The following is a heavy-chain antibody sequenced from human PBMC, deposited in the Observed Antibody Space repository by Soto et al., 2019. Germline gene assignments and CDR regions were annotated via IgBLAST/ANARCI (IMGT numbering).Heavy chain of an antibody. CDR1: GGSISSYY. V-gene: IGHV4-59*01. CDR3: AGIRSSSWYMVV. CDR2: IYYSGST. Sequence: SETLSLTCTVSGGSISSYYWSWIRQPPGKGLEWIGYIYYSGSTNYNPSLKSRVTISVDTSKNQFSLKLGSVTAADTAVYYCAGIRSSSWYMVVWGQGTTVTVSS. J-gene: IGHJ6*03. D-gene: IGHD6-13*01.